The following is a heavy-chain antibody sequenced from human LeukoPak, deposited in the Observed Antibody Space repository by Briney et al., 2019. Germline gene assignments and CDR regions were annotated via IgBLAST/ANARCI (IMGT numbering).Heavy chain of an antibody. J-gene: IGHJ4*02. CDR3: TGGFGHNWSPFEN. V-gene: IGHV3-74*01. CDR1: GLTFRNYW. CDR2: INGDGSDI. D-gene: IGHD1-1*01. Sequence: GGSLRLSCAVSGLTFRNYWMHWVRQAPGKGLVWVSRINGDGSDISYADSVKGRFTISRDNAKNTLSLQMNSLTDDDTALYYCTGGFGHNWSPFENWGQGTLVTVSS.